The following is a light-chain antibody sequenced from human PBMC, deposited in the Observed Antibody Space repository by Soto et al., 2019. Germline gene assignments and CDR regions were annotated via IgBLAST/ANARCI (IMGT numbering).Light chain of an antibody. CDR2: GAS. Sequence: EIVMTQSPATLSVSPRERASLSCRASQSISTNLAWYQQKPGQAPRLLIYGASTRATGIPARFSGSGSGTDFTLTISRLEPEDFAVYSCQQYGSSPPTFGQGTKVEIK. CDR3: QQYGSSPPT. J-gene: IGKJ1*01. V-gene: IGKV3-15*01. CDR1: QSISTN.